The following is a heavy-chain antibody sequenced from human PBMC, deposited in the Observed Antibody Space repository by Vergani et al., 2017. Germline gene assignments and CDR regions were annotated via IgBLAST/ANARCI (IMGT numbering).Heavy chain of an antibody. D-gene: IGHD3-16*02. CDR2: IFPSGNS. Sequence: QLQLQESGSGLVKPSQALSLTCAVSGDSITNGGFSWNWIRQPPGKGPEWIGYIFPSGNSDYNPSLKNRVSISLDKSKNQFSLWVNSVTAADTAVYFCARASLRALVGYYYYMDVWGKGKTVVVSS. CDR3: ARASLRALVGYYYYMDV. CDR1: GDSITNGGFS. J-gene: IGHJ6*03. V-gene: IGHV4-30-2*01.